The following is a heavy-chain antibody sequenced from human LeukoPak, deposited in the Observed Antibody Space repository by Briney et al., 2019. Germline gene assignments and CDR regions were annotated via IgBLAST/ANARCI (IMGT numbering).Heavy chain of an antibody. V-gene: IGHV4-4*02. CDR2: IYHSGST. Sequence: SETLSLTCAVSGGSISSSNWLSWVRQPPGKGLEGIGEIYHSGSTNYNPSLKSRVTISVDKSKTQFSLKLSSVTAADTAVYYCERDAGYYYDSSGYNYWGQGTLVTVSS. D-gene: IGHD3-22*01. CDR3: ERDAGYYYDSSGYNY. J-gene: IGHJ4*02. CDR1: GGSISSSNW.